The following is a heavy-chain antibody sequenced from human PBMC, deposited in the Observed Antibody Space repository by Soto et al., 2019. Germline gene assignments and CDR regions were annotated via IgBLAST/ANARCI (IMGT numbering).Heavy chain of an antibody. CDR3: AKEAYSSSWLLDY. J-gene: IGHJ4*02. D-gene: IGHD6-13*01. CDR1: GFTFDDYT. CDR2: ISWDGGST. V-gene: IGHV3-43*01. Sequence: EVQLVESGGVVVQPGGSLRLSCAASGFTFDDYTMHWVRQAPGKGLEWVSLISWDGGSTYYADSVKGRFTISRDNSKNSLYQQMNSLRTEDTALYYCAKEAYSSSWLLDYWGQGTLVTVSS.